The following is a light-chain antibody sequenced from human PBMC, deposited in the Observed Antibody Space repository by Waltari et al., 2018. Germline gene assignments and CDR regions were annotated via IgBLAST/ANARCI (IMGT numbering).Light chain of an antibody. J-gene: IGKJ4*01. CDR2: AAS. CDR1: QGISSF. V-gene: IGKV1-9*01. CDR3: QQLNSYPPT. Sequence: QLTQSPSSLSASVGDRVTITCRASQGISSFLAWYQQKAGKAPKLLNYAASTLQSGVPSRFRGSGSGTDFTLTISSLQPEDFATYYCQQLNSYPPTFGGGTKVEIK.